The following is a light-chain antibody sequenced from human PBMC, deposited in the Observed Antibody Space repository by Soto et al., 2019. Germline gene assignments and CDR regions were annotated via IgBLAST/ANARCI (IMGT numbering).Light chain of an antibody. Sequence: EIVLTQSPGTLSLSPGETATLSCRASQTIGRNYLAWYQQKPGQAPRLLIFGTSTRATGIPDRFSGSGSGTDFTLSISRLEPEDFAVYYCQQYVSSPLLTFGGGTKVDIK. CDR1: QTIGRNY. J-gene: IGKJ4*01. CDR3: QQYVSSPLLT. V-gene: IGKV3-20*01. CDR2: GTS.